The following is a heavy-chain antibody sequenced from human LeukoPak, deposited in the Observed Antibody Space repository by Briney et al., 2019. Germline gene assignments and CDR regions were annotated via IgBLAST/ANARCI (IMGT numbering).Heavy chain of an antibody. CDR3: ARDVVAARLRGRAFDI. Sequence: RPGGSLRLSCAASGFTFSSYWVSWVRQAPGKGLEWVANIKQDGSEKYYVDSVKGRFTISRDNAKNSLYLQMNSLRAEDTAVYYCARDVVAARLRGRAFDIWGQGTMVTVSS. CDR2: IKQDGSEK. CDR1: GFTFSSYW. J-gene: IGHJ3*02. V-gene: IGHV3-7*05. D-gene: IGHD6-6*01.